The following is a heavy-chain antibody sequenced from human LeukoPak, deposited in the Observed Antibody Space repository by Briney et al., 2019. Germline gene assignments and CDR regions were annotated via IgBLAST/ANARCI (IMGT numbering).Heavy chain of an antibody. CDR1: GGSFSGYY. CDR3: ARSGSAMVPYNWFDP. CDR2: INHSGST. Sequence: SETLSLTCAVSGGSFSGYYWSWIRQPPGKGLEWIGEINHSGSTNYNPSLKSRVTISVDTSKNQFSLKLSSVTAADTAVYYCARSGSAMVPYNWFDPWGQGTLVTVSS. D-gene: IGHD5-18*01. V-gene: IGHV4-34*01. J-gene: IGHJ5*02.